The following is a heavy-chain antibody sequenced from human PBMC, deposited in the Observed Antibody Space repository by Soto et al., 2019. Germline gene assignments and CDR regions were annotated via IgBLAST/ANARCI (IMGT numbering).Heavy chain of an antibody. CDR1: GFTFSNAW. CDR2: IKSKTDGGTT. CDR3: TTDPSSVGPGIPPPFDY. V-gene: IGHV3-15*01. D-gene: IGHD1-26*01. Sequence: AGGSLRLSCAASGFTFSNAWMSWVRQAPGKGLEWVGRIKSKTDGGTTDYAAPVKGRFTISRDDSKNTLYLQMNSLKTEDTAVYYCTTDPSSVGPGIPPPFDYWGQGTLVTVSS. J-gene: IGHJ4*02.